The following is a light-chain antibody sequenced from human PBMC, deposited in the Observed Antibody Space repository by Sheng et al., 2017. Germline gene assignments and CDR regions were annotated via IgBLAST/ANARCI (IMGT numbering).Light chain of an antibody. CDR2: DAT. CDR1: QSLSSY. J-gene: IGKJ2*03. Sequence: DIVLTQSPATLSLSPGERATLSCRASQSLSSYLAWYQQKPGQAPRLLIYDATKRATGIPARFSGTGSETDFTLTISRLEPEDFAVYYCHQRTSWPRGSFGQGTKLEIK. CDR3: HQRTSWPRGS. V-gene: IGKV3-11*01.